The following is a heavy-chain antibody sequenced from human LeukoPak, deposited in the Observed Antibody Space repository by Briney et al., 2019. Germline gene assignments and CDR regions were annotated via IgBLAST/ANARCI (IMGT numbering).Heavy chain of an antibody. CDR2: INPSGGST. Sequence: ASVKVSCKASGYTFTSYYMHWVRQAPGQGLEWMGIINPSGGSTSYAQKFQGRVTITRDTSTTTVYMELSSLRSEDAAVYYCARDRGDGYNPFDYWGQGTLVTVSS. D-gene: IGHD5-24*01. CDR3: ARDRGDGYNPFDY. J-gene: IGHJ4*02. V-gene: IGHV1-46*03. CDR1: GYTFTSYY.